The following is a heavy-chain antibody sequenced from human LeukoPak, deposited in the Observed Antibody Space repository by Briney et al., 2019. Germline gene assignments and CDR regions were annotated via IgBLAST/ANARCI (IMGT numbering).Heavy chain of an antibody. D-gene: IGHD2-2*01. CDR2: IGTAGDT. CDR3: ARAAAGTRHFDY. V-gene: IGHV3-13*01. J-gene: IGHJ4*02. Sequence: GGSLRLSCAASGFTFSSYDMHWVRQATGKGLEWVSAIGTAGDTYYPGSVKGRFTISRENAKNSLYLQVNSLRAGDTAVYYCARAAAGTRHFDYWGQGTLVTVSS. CDR1: GFTFSSYD.